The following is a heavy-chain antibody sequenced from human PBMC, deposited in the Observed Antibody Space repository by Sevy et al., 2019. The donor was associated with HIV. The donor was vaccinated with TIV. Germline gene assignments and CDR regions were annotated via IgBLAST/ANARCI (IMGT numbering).Heavy chain of an antibody. CDR2: INPSGGST. CDR1: GYTFTSYY. CDR3: ARDSDNYDILTGYYPFDY. D-gene: IGHD3-9*01. Sequence: ASVKVSCKASGYTFTSYYMHWVRQAPGQGLEWMGIINPSGGSTSYAQKFQGRVTMTRDTFTSSVYMGLSSLRSEDTAVYYGARDSDNYDILTGYYPFDYWGQGTLVTVSS. J-gene: IGHJ4*02. V-gene: IGHV1-46*01.